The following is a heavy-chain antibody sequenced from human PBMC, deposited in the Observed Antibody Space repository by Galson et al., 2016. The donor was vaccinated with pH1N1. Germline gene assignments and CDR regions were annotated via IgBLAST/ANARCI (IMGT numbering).Heavy chain of an antibody. CDR1: GYSFTSYW. V-gene: IGHV5-51*03. D-gene: IGHD3-10*01. CDR2: VYPSDSDT. Sequence: QSGAEVKKPGESLKISCRGSGYSFTSYWIAWVRQKPGKGLEWMGIVYPSDSDTRYSPSFRGLFTFSADKSIGTAYLQWSSLEASDTAIYYCARLRGGITVVREVYFDLWGQGTLVTVSP. J-gene: IGHJ4*02. CDR3: ARLRGGITVVREVYFDL.